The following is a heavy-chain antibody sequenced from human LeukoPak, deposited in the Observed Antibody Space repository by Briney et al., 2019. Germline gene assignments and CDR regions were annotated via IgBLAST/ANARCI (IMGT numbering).Heavy chain of an antibody. J-gene: IGHJ4*02. CDR1: GFTFSSYS. D-gene: IGHD2-2*01. V-gene: IGHV3-21*01. CDR2: ISSSSSYI. CDR3: ARALYPGVVVVYYFDY. Sequence: PGGSLRLSCAASGFTFSSYSMNWVRQAPGKGLEWVSSISSSSSYIYYADSVKGRFTISRDNAKNSLYLQMNSLRAEDTAVYYCARALYPGVVVVYYFDYWGQGTLVTVSS.